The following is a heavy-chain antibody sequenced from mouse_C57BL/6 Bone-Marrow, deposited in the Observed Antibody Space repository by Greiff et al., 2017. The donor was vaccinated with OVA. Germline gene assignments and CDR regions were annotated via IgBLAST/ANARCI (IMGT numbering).Heavy chain of an antibody. CDR1: GYTFTDYY. V-gene: IGHV1-26*01. J-gene: IGHJ4*01. CDR2: INPNNGGT. CDR3: VYDGDYYAMDY. D-gene: IGHD1-1*01. Sequence: EVQLQQSGPELVKPGASVKISCKASGYTFTDYYMNWVKQSHGKSLEWIGDINPNNGGTSYNQKFKGKATLTVDKSSSTAYMELRSLTSEDSAVYYCVYDGDYYAMDYWGQGTSVTVSS.